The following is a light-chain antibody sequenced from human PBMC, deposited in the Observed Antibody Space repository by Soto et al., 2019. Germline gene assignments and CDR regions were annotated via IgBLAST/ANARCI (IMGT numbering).Light chain of an antibody. Sequence: QSALTQPASVSGSPGQSITISCTGSSSDIGAYNYVSWFQQYPGKAPKLIISEVSNRPSGVSNRFSGSKSGTAASLTISGLQTADEADYFCLSFTAGWTHAFGTGIKVTVL. J-gene: IGLJ1*01. CDR2: EVS. CDR3: LSFTAGWTHA. V-gene: IGLV2-14*01. CDR1: SSDIGAYNY.